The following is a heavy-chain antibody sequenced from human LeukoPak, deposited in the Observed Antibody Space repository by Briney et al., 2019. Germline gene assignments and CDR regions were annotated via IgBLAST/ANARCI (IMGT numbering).Heavy chain of an antibody. CDR2: ISSSGSTI. CDR3: ARVGEADSSTTYFDY. D-gene: IGHD3-22*01. V-gene: IGHV3-11*01. CDR1: GFTFSDYY. J-gene: IGHJ4*02. Sequence: GGSLRLSCAASGFTFSDYYMSWIRQAPGKGLEWVSYISSSGSTIYYADSVKGRFTISRDNAKNSLYLQMNSLRAEDTAVYYCARVGEADSSTTYFDYWGQGTLVTVSS.